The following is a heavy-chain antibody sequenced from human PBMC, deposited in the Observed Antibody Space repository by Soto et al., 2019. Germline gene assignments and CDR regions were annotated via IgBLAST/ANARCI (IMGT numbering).Heavy chain of an antibody. D-gene: IGHD2-8*01. CDR1: GFTSTNYV. V-gene: IGHV3-23*01. Sequence: PGGSLRLSCAASGFTSTNYVMNWVRQAPGKGLGWVSSISGSGTTTFYADSVKGRFIISRDNSKNTLYLQMNSLRAEDTALYYCAKDRVGGVPDAFDIWGQGTMVTVSS. CDR2: ISGSGTTT. CDR3: AKDRVGGVPDAFDI. J-gene: IGHJ3*02.